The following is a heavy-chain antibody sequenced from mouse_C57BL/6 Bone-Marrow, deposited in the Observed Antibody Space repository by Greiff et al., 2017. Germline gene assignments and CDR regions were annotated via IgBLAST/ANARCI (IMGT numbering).Heavy chain of an antibody. J-gene: IGHJ3*01. CDR2: IDPENGDT. CDR1: GFNIKDDY. CDR3: TTITTVTY. D-gene: IGHD1-1*01. V-gene: IGHV14-4*01. Sequence: EVQGVESGAELVRPGASVKLSCTASGFNIKDDYMHWVKQRPEQGLEWIGWIDPENGDTEYASKFQGKATITADTSSNTAYLQLSSLTSEDTAVYYCTTITTVTYWGQGTLVTVSA.